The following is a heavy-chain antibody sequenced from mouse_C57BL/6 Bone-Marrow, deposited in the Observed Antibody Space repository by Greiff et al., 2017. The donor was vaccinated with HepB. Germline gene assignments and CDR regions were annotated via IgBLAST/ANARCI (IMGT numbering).Heavy chain of an antibody. D-gene: IGHD4-1*01. CDR1: GYTFTDYY. V-gene: IGHV1-75*01. Sequence: VQRVESGPELVKPGASVKISCKASGYTFTDYYINWVKQRPGQGLEWIGWIFPGSGSTYYNGKFKGKATLTADKSSSTAYMQLSSLTSEDSAVYFCARHWDAMDYWGQGTSVTVSS. CDR3: ARHWDAMDY. J-gene: IGHJ4*01. CDR2: IFPGSGST.